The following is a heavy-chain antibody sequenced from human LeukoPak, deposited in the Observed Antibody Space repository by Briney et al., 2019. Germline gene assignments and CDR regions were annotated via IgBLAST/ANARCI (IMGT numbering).Heavy chain of an antibody. Sequence: SETLSLTCTVSGGSISSSSYYWGWIRQPPGKGLEWIGSIYYSGSTYYNPSLKSRVTISIDTSKNQFTLKLSSVTAADTAVYYCARLFLMGSTPHYFDYWGQGTLVTVSS. V-gene: IGHV4-39*06. D-gene: IGHD2-8*01. CDR1: GGSISSSSYY. CDR3: ARLFLMGSTPHYFDY. J-gene: IGHJ4*02. CDR2: IYYSGST.